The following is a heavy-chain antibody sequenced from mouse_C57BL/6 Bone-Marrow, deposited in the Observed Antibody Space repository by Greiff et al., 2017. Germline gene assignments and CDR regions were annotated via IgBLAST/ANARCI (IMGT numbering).Heavy chain of an antibody. D-gene: IGHD1-1*01. CDR2: IRNKANGYTT. CDR3: ARYGLYYDGGFAY. V-gene: IGHV7-3*01. Sequence: EVKLMESGGGLVQPGGSLSLSCAASGFTFTDYYMSWVRQPPGKALEWLGFIRNKANGYTTEYSASVKGRFTISRDNSQSILYLQMNALRAEDSATYYCARYGLYYDGGFAYWGQGTLVTVSA. J-gene: IGHJ3*01. CDR1: GFTFTDYY.